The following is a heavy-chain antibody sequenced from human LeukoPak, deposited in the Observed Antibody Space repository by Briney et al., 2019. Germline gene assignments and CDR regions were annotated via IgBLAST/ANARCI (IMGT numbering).Heavy chain of an antibody. J-gene: IGHJ6*03. CDR2: INHSGST. CDR3: ARGYSRSSSYYMDV. D-gene: IGHD6-13*01. V-gene: IGHV4-34*01. Sequence: SETLSLTCAVYGGSFSGDYWNWIRQPPAKGLEGGGEINHSGSTNYNPSLKSRVTISVDTSKNQFSLKLSSVTAADTAVYYCARGYSRSSSYYMDVWGKGTTVTVSS. CDR1: GGSFSGDY.